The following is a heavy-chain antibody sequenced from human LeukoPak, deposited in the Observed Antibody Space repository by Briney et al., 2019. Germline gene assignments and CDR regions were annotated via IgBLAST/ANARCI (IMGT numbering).Heavy chain of an antibody. CDR3: ARGGGWYGGSAGHGGVLGY. J-gene: IGHJ4*02. D-gene: IGHD4-23*01. V-gene: IGHV4-61*02. Sequence: TLSPTTAVSGGSTSGGSYYWRWIRQPAGKGLGRIGRIYTGGSTNYTPSLKIGVTTSVTTTTNQFSLKLRSVSAAATAVYYCARGGGWYGGSAGHGGVLGYWGQGTLVTAS. CDR2: IYTGGST. CDR1: GGSTSGGSYY.